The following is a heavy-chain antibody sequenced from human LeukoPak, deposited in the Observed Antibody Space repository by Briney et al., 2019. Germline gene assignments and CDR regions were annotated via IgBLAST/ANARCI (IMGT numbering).Heavy chain of an antibody. D-gene: IGHD3-10*01. CDR2: ISWNSGSI. V-gene: IGHV3-9*01. J-gene: IGHJ3*02. CDR1: GFTFDDYA. Sequence: PGGSLRLSCAASGFTFDDYAMHWVRQAPGKGLEWVSGISWNSGSIGYADSVKGRFTISRGNAKNSLYLQMNGLRAEDTALYYCAKDYGSELSDAFDIWGQGTMVTVSS. CDR3: AKDYGSELSDAFDI.